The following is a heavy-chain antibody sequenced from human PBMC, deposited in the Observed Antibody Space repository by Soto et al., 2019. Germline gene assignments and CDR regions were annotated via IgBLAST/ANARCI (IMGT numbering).Heavy chain of an antibody. V-gene: IGHV3-23*01. CDR2: ISGSGGST. Sequence: GGSLRLSCAASGFTFSAYAMTWVRQAPGKGLEWVSAISGSGGSTYYADSVKGQFTISRDNSKNTLYLQMNSLRAEDTAVYYCEKDQPYDSTGFCYEKNLFDYWGQGPLVTVSS. D-gene: IGHD3-22*01. J-gene: IGHJ4*02. CDR3: EKDQPYDSTGFCYEKNLFDY. CDR1: GFTFSAYA.